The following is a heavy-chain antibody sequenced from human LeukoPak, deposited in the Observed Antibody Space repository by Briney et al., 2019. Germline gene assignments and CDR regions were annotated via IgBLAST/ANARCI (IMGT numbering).Heavy chain of an antibody. V-gene: IGHV5-51*01. Sequence: GESLKISCKGSGYSFTSYWIGWVRQMPGKGLEGMGIIYPGDSDTRYSPSFQGQVTISADKSISTAYLQWSSLKASDTAMYYCARTGEEVVTATFNYYYYGMDVWGQGTTVTVSS. D-gene: IGHD2-21*02. CDR3: ARTGEEVVTATFNYYYYGMDV. CDR2: IYPGDSDT. CDR1: GYSFTSYW. J-gene: IGHJ6*02.